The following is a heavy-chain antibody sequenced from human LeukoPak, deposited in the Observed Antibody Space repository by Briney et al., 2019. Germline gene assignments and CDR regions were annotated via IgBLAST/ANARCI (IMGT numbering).Heavy chain of an antibody. CDR2: IYSGGAT. CDR1: GFTLSSKY. D-gene: IGHD3-22*01. J-gene: IGHJ4*02. Sequence: PGGSLRLSCAASGFTLSSKYMSWVRRAPGKGLEWVSVIYSGGATYYADSVKGRFTVSRDNSKNTGYLPMKSLKAEHTAIYYCARERDSSGYILAYWGQGTLVTVSS. V-gene: IGHV3-53*01. CDR3: ARERDSSGYILAY.